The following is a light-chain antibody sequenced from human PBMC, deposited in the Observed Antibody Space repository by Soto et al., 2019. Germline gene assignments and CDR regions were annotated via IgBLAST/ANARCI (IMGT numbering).Light chain of an antibody. CDR2: WAS. CDR1: QSVLFSSNNKNY. V-gene: IGKV4-1*01. Sequence: DIVMTQSPDSLAVSLGERATINCKSSQSVLFSSNNKNYLTWYQQKSGQPPKVLIYWASIRESGVPDRFSGSGSGTDFTLTISTLQAEDVALYYCQQYYSTPYTFGQGTKVDIK. CDR3: QQYYSTPYT. J-gene: IGKJ2*01.